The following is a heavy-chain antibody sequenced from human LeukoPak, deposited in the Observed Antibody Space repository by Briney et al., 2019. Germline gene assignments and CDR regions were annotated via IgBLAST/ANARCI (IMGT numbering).Heavy chain of an antibody. D-gene: IGHD5-24*01. J-gene: IGHJ5*02. Sequence: GGSLRLSCAASGFTVSSNYMSWVRQAPGKGLEWVSVIYSGGSTYCADSVKGRFTISRDNSKNTLYLQMNSLRAEDTAVYYCARGVELYWFDPWGQGTLVTVSS. CDR1: GFTVSSNY. CDR2: IYSGGST. CDR3: ARGVELYWFDP. V-gene: IGHV3-66*01.